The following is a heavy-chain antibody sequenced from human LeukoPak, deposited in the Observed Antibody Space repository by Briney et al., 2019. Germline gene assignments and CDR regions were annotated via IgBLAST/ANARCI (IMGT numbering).Heavy chain of an antibody. CDR2: IYPGDSDT. V-gene: IGHV5-51*01. J-gene: IGHJ4*02. D-gene: IGHD6-6*01. Sequence: GESLKISCKGSGYSFTNYWIGWVRQMPGKDLEWMGIIYPGDSDTIYSPSFQGQVTISADKSISTAYLQRSSLKASDTAMYYCASRRYSSSYYFDYWGQGTLVTVSS. CDR1: GYSFTNYW. CDR3: ASRRYSSSYYFDY.